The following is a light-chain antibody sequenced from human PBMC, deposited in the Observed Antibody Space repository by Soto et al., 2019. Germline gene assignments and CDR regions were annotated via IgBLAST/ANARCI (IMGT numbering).Light chain of an antibody. CDR1: SSDIGSYNL. Sequence: QSVLTQPASVSGSPGQSISISCTGTSSDIGSYNLVSWYQHHPGKAPKVIIYEGSKRPSGVSNRFSGSKSGNTASLTISGLQAEDEADYFCCSYAGFSTFVLFGGGTKVTVL. J-gene: IGLJ3*02. CDR2: EGS. V-gene: IGLV2-23*03. CDR3: CSYAGFSTFVL.